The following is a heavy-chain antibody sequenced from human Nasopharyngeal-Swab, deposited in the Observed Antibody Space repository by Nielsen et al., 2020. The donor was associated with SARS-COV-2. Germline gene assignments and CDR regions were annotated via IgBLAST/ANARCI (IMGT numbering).Heavy chain of an antibody. Sequence: SETLSLTCTVSGGSISSGSYYWSRIRQPPGKGLEWIGYIYYSGSTNYNPSLKSRVTISVDTSKNQFSLKLSSVTAADTAVYYCARGGVDYYYYGMDVWGQGTTVTVSS. V-gene: IGHV4-61*01. CDR3: ARGGVDYYYYGMDV. CDR2: IYYSGST. J-gene: IGHJ6*02. D-gene: IGHD2-15*01. CDR1: GGSISSGSYY.